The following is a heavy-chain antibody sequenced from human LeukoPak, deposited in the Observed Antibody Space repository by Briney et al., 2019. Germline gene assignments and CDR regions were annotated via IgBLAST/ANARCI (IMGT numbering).Heavy chain of an antibody. CDR1: GFTFSSYG. J-gene: IGHJ5*02. CDR2: ISSSGSTI. CDR3: ARGRERRWLVRRWFDP. Sequence: PGGSLRLSCAASGFTFSSYGMSWVRQAPGKGLEWVSYISSSGSTIYYADSVKGRFTISRDNAKNSLYLQMNSLRAEDTAVYYCARGRERRWLVRRWFDPWGQGTLVTVSS. V-gene: IGHV3-48*04. D-gene: IGHD6-19*01.